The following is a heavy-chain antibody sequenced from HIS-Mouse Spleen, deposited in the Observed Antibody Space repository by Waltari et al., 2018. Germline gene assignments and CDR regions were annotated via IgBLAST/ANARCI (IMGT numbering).Heavy chain of an antibody. CDR2: IYYSGST. V-gene: IGHV4-39*07. CDR1: GASISSSSYY. D-gene: IGHD1-26*01. J-gene: IGHJ4*02. Sequence: QLQLQESGPGLVKPSETLSLTCTVSGASISSSSYYWGWIRQPPGKGLEWIGSIYYSGSTYYNPSLKSRVTISVDTSKNQFSLKLSSVTAADTAVYYCARDRELYFDYWGQGTLVTVSS. CDR3: ARDRELYFDY.